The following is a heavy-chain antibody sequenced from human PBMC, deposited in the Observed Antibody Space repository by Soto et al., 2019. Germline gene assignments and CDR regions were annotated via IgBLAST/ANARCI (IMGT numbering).Heavy chain of an antibody. J-gene: IGHJ5*02. Sequence: GGSLRLSCAASGLTFSNGWVHWVRQAPGKGLEWVGLIRSRTDGGTTDHAAPVKGRFTISRDDSKNILYLDMNTLKTEDTAVYYCTTLSRTDPWGRGTLVTVSS. CDR3: TTLSRTDP. D-gene: IGHD3-16*01. CDR1: GLTFSNGW. V-gene: IGHV3-15*07. CDR2: IRSRTDGGTT.